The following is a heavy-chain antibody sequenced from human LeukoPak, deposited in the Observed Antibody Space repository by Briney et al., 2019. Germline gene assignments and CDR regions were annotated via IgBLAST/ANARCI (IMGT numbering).Heavy chain of an antibody. CDR2: ISWNSGSI. Sequence: GGSLRLSCAASGFTFSSYAMHWVRQAPGKGLEWVSGISWNSGSIDYADSVKGRFTISRDNAKNSLYLQMNSLRAEGTAFYYCAKDIGSYYDSSGYRMFDIWGQGTMVTVSS. CDR1: GFTFSSYA. D-gene: IGHD3-22*01. V-gene: IGHV3-9*01. J-gene: IGHJ3*02. CDR3: AKDIGSYYDSSGYRMFDI.